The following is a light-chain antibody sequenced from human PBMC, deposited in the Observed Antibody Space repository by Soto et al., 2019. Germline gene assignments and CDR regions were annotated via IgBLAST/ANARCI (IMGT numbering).Light chain of an antibody. CDR3: QQYNSYPWT. V-gene: IGKV1-5*03. J-gene: IGKJ1*01. CDR1: QSINSW. Sequence: DIQMTQSPSTLSTSVGDRVTITCRASQSINSWLAWYQQKPGKAPKLLIYRASTLESGVPSRFSGSASGTEFTLTISSLQPDDFATYYCQQYNSYPWTFGQGTKVEIK. CDR2: RAS.